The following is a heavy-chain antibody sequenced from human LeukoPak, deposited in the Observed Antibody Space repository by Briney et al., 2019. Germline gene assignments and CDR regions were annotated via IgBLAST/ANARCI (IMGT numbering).Heavy chain of an antibody. CDR3: ARDPLSIAARRGAFDI. D-gene: IGHD6-6*01. J-gene: IGHJ3*02. Sequence: SETLSLTCTVSGGSISSYYWSWIRQPPGKGLEWIGYIYYSGSTKYNPSLKSRVTISVDTSKYQFSLKLSSVTAADTAVYYCARDPLSIAARRGAFDIWGQGTMVTVSS. CDR1: GGSISSYY. V-gene: IGHV4-59*01. CDR2: IYYSGST.